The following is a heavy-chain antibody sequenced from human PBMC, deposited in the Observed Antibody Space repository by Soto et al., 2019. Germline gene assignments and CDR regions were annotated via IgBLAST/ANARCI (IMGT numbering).Heavy chain of an antibody. CDR1: GGSISSYY. CDR3: ARDPYSTSWRYFDY. CDR2: IYYSGST. Sequence: SETTSLTCTVSGGSISSYYWSWIRQPPGKGLEWIGYIYYSGSTNYNPSLKSRVTISVDTSKNQFSLKLSSVTAADTAVYYCARDPYSTSWRYFDYWGQGTLVTVSS. D-gene: IGHD6-13*01. V-gene: IGHV4-59*01. J-gene: IGHJ4*02.